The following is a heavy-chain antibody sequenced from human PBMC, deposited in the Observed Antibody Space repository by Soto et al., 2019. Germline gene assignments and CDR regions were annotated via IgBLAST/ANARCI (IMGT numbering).Heavy chain of an antibody. CDR2: INPNNGDT. CDR1: GYTFTSYS. D-gene: IGHD3-16*02. V-gene: IGHV1-18*01. J-gene: IGHJ3*02. Sequence: QVPLVQSAAELKKPGASVTVSCKASGYTFTSYSITLVRQAPGQGPEWMGWINPNNGDTNYAQKLQGRVTMTTDTSTKTAKMDLRSLRSDDTAVYYCARNLVGLGEFSLPFVAFDIWGQGTMVTVSS. CDR3: ARNLVGLGEFSLPFVAFDI.